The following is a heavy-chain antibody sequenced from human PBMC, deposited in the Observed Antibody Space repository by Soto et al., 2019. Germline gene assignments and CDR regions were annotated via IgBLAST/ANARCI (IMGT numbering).Heavy chain of an antibody. D-gene: IGHD3-16*01. CDR2: ISAYNGNT. CDR1: GHRFASYG. J-gene: IGHJ6*02. CDR3: ARDMRHGMEV. Sequence: SEQATCKASGHRFASYGLGCVRQAPGQGLEWMGWISAYNGNTNYAQKLQGRVTMTTDTSTSTAYMELRSLRSDDTAVYYCARDMRHGMEVRRHGTTDPVSS. V-gene: IGHV1-18*04.